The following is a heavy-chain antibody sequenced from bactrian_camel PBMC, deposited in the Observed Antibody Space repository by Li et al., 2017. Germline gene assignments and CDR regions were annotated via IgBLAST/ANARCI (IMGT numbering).Heavy chain of an antibody. D-gene: IGHD3*01. CDR1: GYSTRRNC. Sequence: HVQLVESGGGSVQAGGSLRLSCVASGYSTRRNCLGWFRQAPGKEREAVAGVSADGESTYVDSVQGRFTVSKDTKTTLSLQMNSLKPEDTAMYYCAAEYARLRYGGYWYCPDGEYRFWGQGTQVTVS. V-gene: IGHV3S53*01. J-gene: IGHJ4*01. CDR3: AAEYARLRYGGYWYCPDGEYRF. CDR2: VSADGES.